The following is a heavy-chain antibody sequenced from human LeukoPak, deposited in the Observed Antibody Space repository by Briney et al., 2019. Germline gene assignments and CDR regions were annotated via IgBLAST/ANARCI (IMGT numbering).Heavy chain of an antibody. CDR3: AKRDRDTDDAFDI. D-gene: IGHD5-18*01. Sequence: GGSLRLSCAASGFTFNSYAMSWVRQAPGKGLEWVSAISGSGGSTYYADSVKGRFTISRDNSKNTLYLQMNSLRAEDTAVYYCAKRDRDTDDAFDIWGQGTMVTVSS. CDR2: ISGSGGST. CDR1: GFTFNSYA. J-gene: IGHJ3*02. V-gene: IGHV3-23*01.